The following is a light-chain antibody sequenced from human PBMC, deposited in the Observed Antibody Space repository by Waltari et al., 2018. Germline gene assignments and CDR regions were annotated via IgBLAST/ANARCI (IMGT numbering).Light chain of an antibody. CDR1: QSINSN. J-gene: IGKJ4*01. V-gene: IGKV3-15*01. CDR2: GAS. Sequence: EIVMTQSPATLSVSPGERATLSCRASQSINSNLAWYQQKPGQAPRLLIYGASTRATGIPARLSGSGSGTEFTLTINSLQSEDFAVYSCQQYNNWRSTFGGGTKVEIK. CDR3: QQYNNWRST.